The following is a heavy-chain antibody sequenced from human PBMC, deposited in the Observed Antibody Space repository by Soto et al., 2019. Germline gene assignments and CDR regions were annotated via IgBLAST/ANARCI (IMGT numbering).Heavy chain of an antibody. Sequence: ASVKVSCKASGYTFTSYDMHWVRQAPGQRLEWMGWINAGNGNTKYSQKFQGRVTITRDTSASTAYMELSSLRSEDTAVYYCARDKITGIIDDWGQGTLVTVSS. D-gene: IGHD1-20*01. CDR2: INAGNGNT. CDR3: ARDKITGIIDD. V-gene: IGHV1-3*01. CDR1: GYTFTSYD. J-gene: IGHJ4*02.